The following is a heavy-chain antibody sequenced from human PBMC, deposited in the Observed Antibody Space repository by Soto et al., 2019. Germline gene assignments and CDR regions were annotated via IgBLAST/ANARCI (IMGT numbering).Heavy chain of an antibody. D-gene: IGHD3-16*01. CDR2: INAYNGNT. J-gene: IGHJ4*02. Sequence: ASVKVSCKASGYTFTSYGISWVRQAPGQGLEWMGWINAYNGNTNYAQNLQGRLTMTTDASTSTAYMELRSLRSDDTAVYYCARDWFGVDYWGQGTLVTVSS. CDR3: ARDWFGVDY. V-gene: IGHV1-18*01. CDR1: GYTFTSYG.